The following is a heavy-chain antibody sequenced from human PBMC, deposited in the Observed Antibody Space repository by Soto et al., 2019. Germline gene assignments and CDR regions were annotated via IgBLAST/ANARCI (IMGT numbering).Heavy chain of an antibody. CDR1: GGTFSNYT. CDR2: IIPILNIA. V-gene: IGHV1-69*02. CDR3: ARVSEMGTVTEGFYYYMDV. D-gene: IGHD4-17*01. Sequence: QVQLVQSGAEVKKPGSSVKVSCKASGGTFSNYTISWVRQAPGQGLEWMGRIIPILNIANYAQKFQGRVTITADKSTTTAYMELSSLRSEDTAVYYCARVSEMGTVTEGFYYYMDVCCKGTTVTVSS. J-gene: IGHJ6*03.